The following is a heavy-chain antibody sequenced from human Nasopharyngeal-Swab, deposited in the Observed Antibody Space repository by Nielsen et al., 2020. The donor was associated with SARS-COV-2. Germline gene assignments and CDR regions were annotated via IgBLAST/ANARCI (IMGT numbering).Heavy chain of an antibody. J-gene: IGHJ6*02. V-gene: IGHV1-3*01. CDR2: INAGYGNT. Sequence: ASVKVSCKASGYTFTSYAMHWVRRAPGQRLEWMGWINAGYGNTKYSQKFQGRVTITRDTSASTAYMELSSLRSEDTAVYYCARGRGYYYGMDVWGQGTTVTVSS. CDR1: GYTFTSYA. CDR3: ARGRGYYYGMDV.